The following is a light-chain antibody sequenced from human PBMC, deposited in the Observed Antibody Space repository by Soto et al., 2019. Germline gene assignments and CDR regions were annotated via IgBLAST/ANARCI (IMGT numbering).Light chain of an antibody. CDR1: SRDVGGYNY. Sequence: QSVLTQPASVSGSPGQSITISCTGTSRDVGGYNYVSWYQQHPGKAPKLMIYDVSNRPSGVSNRFSGSKSGNTASLTISGLQAEDAADYYCRSYTSSSARVFGTGTKLTVL. V-gene: IGLV2-14*01. CDR2: DVS. CDR3: RSYTSSSARV. J-gene: IGLJ1*01.